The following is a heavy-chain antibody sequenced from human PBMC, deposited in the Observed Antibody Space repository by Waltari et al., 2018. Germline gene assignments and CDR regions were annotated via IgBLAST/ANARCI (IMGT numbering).Heavy chain of an antibody. J-gene: IGHJ4*02. D-gene: IGHD3-16*01. CDR2: IYYSGST. Sequence: QVQLQESGPGLVKPSETLSLACTVSGGSISSHYWSWIRQPPGKGLEWIGYIYYSGSTNYNPSLKSRVTISVDTSKNQFSLKLSSVTAADTAVYYCARQISHYIWGTQVGYFDYWGQGTLVTVSS. CDR1: GGSISSHY. V-gene: IGHV4-59*11. CDR3: ARQISHYIWGTQVGYFDY.